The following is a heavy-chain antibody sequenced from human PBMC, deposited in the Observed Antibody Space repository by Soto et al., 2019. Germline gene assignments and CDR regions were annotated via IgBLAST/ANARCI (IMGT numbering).Heavy chain of an antibody. Sequence: EMQLVESGGGLVQAGRSLRLSCVASGFNFDDYTMHWVQQVPGKGLEWVSGITWDSDTKGYADSVKGRFTISRDNGKNSLSLQMNSLRPEDTALYYCAKDLSTLTATASTFGMDVWGRGTTVTVSS. D-gene: IGHD2-2*01. J-gene: IGHJ6*02. CDR2: ITWDSDTK. CDR3: AKDLSTLTATASTFGMDV. V-gene: IGHV3-9*01. CDR1: GFNFDDYT.